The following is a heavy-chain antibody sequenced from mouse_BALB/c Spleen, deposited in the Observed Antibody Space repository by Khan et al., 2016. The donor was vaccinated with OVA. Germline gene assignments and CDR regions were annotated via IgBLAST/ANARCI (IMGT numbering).Heavy chain of an antibody. CDR1: GYSITSEYT. Sequence: EVKLLESGPGLVKPSQSLSLTCTVTGYSITSEYTWNWIRQFPGNKLEWMGFISYSGNTRYNPSLKSRISITRDTSKNQFFLQLNSLTSEDTATYYSARADYYDYDPFPYWGQGTLVTVSA. V-gene: IGHV3-2*02. CDR3: ARADYYDYDPFPY. D-gene: IGHD2-4*01. J-gene: IGHJ3*01. CDR2: ISYSGNT.